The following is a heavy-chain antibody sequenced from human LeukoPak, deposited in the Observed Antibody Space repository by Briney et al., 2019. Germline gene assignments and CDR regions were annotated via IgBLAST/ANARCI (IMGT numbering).Heavy chain of an antibody. J-gene: IGHJ4*02. D-gene: IGHD1-26*01. Sequence: PGRSLRLSCAASGFTFSSYAMHWVRQAPGKGLEWVAVISYDGSSKYYADSVKGRFTISRDNSKNTLYLQMNSLRAEDTAVYYCARGGDRGSYVFDYWGQGTLVTVSS. CDR3: ARGGDRGSYVFDY. CDR1: GFTFSSYA. CDR2: ISYDGSSK. V-gene: IGHV3-30-3*01.